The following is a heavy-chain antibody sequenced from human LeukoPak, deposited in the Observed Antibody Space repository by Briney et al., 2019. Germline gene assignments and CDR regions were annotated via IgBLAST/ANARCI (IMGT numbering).Heavy chain of an antibody. Sequence: SGTLSLTCAVSGGSISSSNWWSWVRPPPGKGLEWIGEIYHSGSTNYNPSLKSRVTISVDKSKNQFSLKLTSVTAADTALYYCARTKLYCSGGSCYSSLDYWGQGTLVTVSS. CDR3: ARTKLYCSGGSCYSSLDY. D-gene: IGHD2-15*01. V-gene: IGHV4-4*02. CDR1: GGSISSSNW. J-gene: IGHJ4*02. CDR2: IYHSGST.